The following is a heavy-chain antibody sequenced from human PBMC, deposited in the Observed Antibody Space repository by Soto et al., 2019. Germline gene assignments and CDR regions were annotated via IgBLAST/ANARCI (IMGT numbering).Heavy chain of an antibody. CDR3: ARDPGGSYFPGIIDY. V-gene: IGHV4-59*01. CDR1: GGSISSYY. CDR2: IYYSGST. D-gene: IGHD1-26*01. Sequence: SETLSLTCTVSGGSISSYYWSWIRQPPGKGLEWIGYIYYSGSTNYNPSLKSRVTISVDTSKNQFSLKLSSVTAADTAVYYCARDPGGSYFPGIIDYRGQGTLVTVSS. J-gene: IGHJ4*02.